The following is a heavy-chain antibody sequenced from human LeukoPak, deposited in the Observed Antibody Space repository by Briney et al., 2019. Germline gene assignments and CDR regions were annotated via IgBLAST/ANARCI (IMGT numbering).Heavy chain of an antibody. V-gene: IGHV3-74*01. CDR1: GLTFSSYW. D-gene: IGHD4-17*01. Sequence: GGSLRLSCAASGLTFSSYWMHWVRQAPGKGLVWVSRINSDGSSTSYADSVKGRFTISRDNAKNTLYLQMNSLRVEDTAMYYCARDSGDGDYEPLDSWGQGTLVIVSS. J-gene: IGHJ4*02. CDR2: INSDGSST. CDR3: ARDSGDGDYEPLDS.